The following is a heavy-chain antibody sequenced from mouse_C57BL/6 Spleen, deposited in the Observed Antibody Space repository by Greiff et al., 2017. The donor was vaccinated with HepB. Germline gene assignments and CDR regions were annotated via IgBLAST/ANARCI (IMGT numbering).Heavy chain of an antibody. V-gene: IGHV1-63*01. J-gene: IGHJ1*03. CDR1: GYTFTNYW. Sequence: QVQLKQSGAELVRPGTSVKMSCKASGYTFTNYWIGWAKQRPGHGLEWIGDIYPGGGYTNYNEKFKGKATLTADKSSSTAYMQFSSLTSEDSAIYYCARRYSNYEGYFDVWGTGTTVTVSS. D-gene: IGHD2-5*01. CDR3: ARRYSNYEGYFDV. CDR2: IYPGGGYT.